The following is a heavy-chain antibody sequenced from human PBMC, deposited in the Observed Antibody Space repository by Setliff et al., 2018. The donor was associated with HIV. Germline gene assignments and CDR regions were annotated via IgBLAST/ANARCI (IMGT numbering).Heavy chain of an antibody. V-gene: IGHV1-2*06. D-gene: IGHD1-1*01. CDR1: GYTFTGYY. CDR3: ARATGAGTIDY. CDR2: INPNSGGT. J-gene: IGHJ4*02. Sequence: ASVKVSCKASGYTFTGYYMHWVRQAPGQGLEWMGRINPNSGGTNYAQKFQVRVTMTRNTSISTAYMELSSLRSEDTAVYYGARATGAGTIDYWGQGTRVTVSS.